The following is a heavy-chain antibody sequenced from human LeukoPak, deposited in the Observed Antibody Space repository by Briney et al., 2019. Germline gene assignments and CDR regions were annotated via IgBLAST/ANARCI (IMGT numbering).Heavy chain of an antibody. J-gene: IGHJ4*02. V-gene: IGHV3-74*01. Sequence: PGGSLRLSCAASGFTFTNYGMHWVRQAPGKGLVWVSHINTDGSSTNYADSVKGRFTISRDNAKNTLYLQMNSLRAEDTAVYYCARDPGAYFDYWGQGTLVTVSS. CDR2: INTDGSST. CDR3: ARDPGAYFDY. CDR1: GFTFTNYG. D-gene: IGHD3-16*01.